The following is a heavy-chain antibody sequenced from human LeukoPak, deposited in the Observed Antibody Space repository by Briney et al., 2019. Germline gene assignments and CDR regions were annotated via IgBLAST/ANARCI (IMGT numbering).Heavy chain of an antibody. V-gene: IGHV3-21*01. D-gene: IGHD6-13*01. Sequence: PGGSLRLSCAASGFTFSSYSMNWVRQAPGKGLEWVSSISSSSSYIYYADSVKGRFTISRDNAKNSLYLQMNSLRAEDTAVYYCARDHVRLAAAGTVYWGQGTLVTVSS. J-gene: IGHJ4*02. CDR2: ISSSSSYI. CDR3: ARDHVRLAAAGTVY. CDR1: GFTFSSYS.